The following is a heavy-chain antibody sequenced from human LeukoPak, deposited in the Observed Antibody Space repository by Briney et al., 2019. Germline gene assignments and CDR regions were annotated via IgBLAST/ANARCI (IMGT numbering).Heavy chain of an antibody. CDR1: GYTFTSYD. J-gene: IGHJ6*03. CDR2: MNPNSGNT. Sequence: ASVKVSCKASGYTFTSYDINWVRQATGQGLEWMGWMNPNSGNTGYAQKFQGRVTMTRDTSISTAYMELSRLRSDDTAVYYCARDVAVARGYYYYYMDVWGKGTTVTISS. D-gene: IGHD6-19*01. V-gene: IGHV1-8*01. CDR3: ARDVAVARGYYYYYMDV.